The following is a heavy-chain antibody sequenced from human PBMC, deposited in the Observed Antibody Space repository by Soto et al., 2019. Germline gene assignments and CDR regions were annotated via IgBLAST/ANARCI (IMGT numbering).Heavy chain of an antibody. CDR3: AKHGPVWFGQSPRRKFDY. J-gene: IGHJ4*02. CDR2: ISGSGGDT. Sequence: GGSLRLSCAASGFTFSIYAMSWVRQAPGKGLEWVSAISGSGGDTYYADSVKGRFTISRDKSKNTLYLQMNSLRAEDTAVYYCAKHGPVWFGQSPRRKFDYSGPGPLVTVSS. CDR1: GFTFSIYA. V-gene: IGHV3-23*01. D-gene: IGHD3-10*01.